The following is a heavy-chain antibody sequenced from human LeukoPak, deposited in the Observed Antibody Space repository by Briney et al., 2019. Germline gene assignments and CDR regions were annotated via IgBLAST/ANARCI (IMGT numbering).Heavy chain of an antibody. CDR2: IYYSGST. J-gene: IGHJ4*02. CDR3: ARDGSGSSGWYNFDY. V-gene: IGHV4-59*01. Sequence: SETLSLTCTVSGGSISSYYWSWIRQPPGKGLQWIGYIYYSGSTNYNPSLKSRVTISVDTSKNQFSLKLSSVTAADTAVYYCARDGSGSSGWYNFDYWGQGTLVTVSS. D-gene: IGHD6-19*01. CDR1: GGSISSYY.